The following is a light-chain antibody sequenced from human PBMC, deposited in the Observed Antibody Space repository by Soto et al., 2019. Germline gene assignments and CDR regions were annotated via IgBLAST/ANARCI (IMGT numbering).Light chain of an antibody. CDR1: QNINTN. V-gene: IGKV3-15*01. CDR2: DAS. CDR3: QQFNSWPPYT. J-gene: IGKJ2*01. Sequence: IVMTQSPATLSVSPGETATLSCRASQNINTNLAWYQQKHGQAPTLLIYDASTRASSIPARCSGRGSATAFTLTTSSLQYEDFSVYYCQQFNSWPPYTFGQGTKLEIK.